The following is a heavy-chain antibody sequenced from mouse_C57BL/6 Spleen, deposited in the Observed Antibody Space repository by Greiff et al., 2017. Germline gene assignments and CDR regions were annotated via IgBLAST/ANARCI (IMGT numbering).Heavy chain of an antibody. D-gene: IGHD5-1*01. CDR3: ARRSYRSYWYFDV. V-gene: IGHV1-18*01. Sequence: EVQLQQSGPELVKPGASVKIPCKASGYTFTDYNMAWVKQSHGKSLEWIGDINPNNGGTIYNQKFKGKATLTVDKSSSTAYMELRSLTSEDTAVYYCARRSYRSYWYFDVWGTGTTVTVSS. CDR1: GYTFTDYN. J-gene: IGHJ1*03. CDR2: INPNNGGT.